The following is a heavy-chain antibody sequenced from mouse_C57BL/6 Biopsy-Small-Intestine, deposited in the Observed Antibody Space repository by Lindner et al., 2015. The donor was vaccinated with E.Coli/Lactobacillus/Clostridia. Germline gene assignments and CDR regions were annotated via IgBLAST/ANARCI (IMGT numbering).Heavy chain of an antibody. CDR2: IDPEDGET. V-gene: IGHV14-2*01. D-gene: IGHD2-3*01. CDR3: AAIYDGYYWYFDV. Sequence: VQLQESGAELVKPGASVKLSCTASGFNIKDNYMHWVKQRTEQGLEWIGRIDPEDGETKYGPKFQGKATITADTSSNTAYLQLSSLTSEDTAVYYCAAIYDGYYWYFDVWGTGTTVTVSS. J-gene: IGHJ1*03. CDR1: GFNIKDNY.